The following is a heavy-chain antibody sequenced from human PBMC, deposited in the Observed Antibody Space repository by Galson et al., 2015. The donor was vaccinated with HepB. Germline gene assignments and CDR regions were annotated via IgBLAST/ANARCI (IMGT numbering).Heavy chain of an antibody. CDR3: ARDPYPYYYYYYMDV. J-gene: IGHJ6*03. Sequence: SLRLSCAASGFTFSSYWMSWVRQAPGKGLEWVANIKQDGSEKYYVDSVKGRFTISRDNAKNSLYLQMNSLRAEDTAVYYCARDPYPYYYYYYMDVWGKGTTVTVSS. V-gene: IGHV3-7*03. CDR2: IKQDGSEK. CDR1: GFTFSSYW.